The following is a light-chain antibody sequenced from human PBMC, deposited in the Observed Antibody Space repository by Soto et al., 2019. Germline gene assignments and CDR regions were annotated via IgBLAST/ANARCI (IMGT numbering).Light chain of an antibody. Sequence: EVVMTQSPATLSVSPGERATLSCRASQRVSSNLAWYQQRPGQPPRLLIRGASTRATGIPVRFSGSGSGTEFTLTISSLQSEDFAVYYCQQYDTWPPTFGQGTEVEI. CDR1: QRVSSN. CDR2: GAS. V-gene: IGKV3D-15*01. CDR3: QQYDTWPPT. J-gene: IGKJ1*01.